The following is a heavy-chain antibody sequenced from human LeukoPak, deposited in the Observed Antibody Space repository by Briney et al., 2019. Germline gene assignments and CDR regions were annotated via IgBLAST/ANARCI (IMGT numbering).Heavy chain of an antibody. D-gene: IGHD6-13*01. V-gene: IGHV3-7*01. Sequence: GGSLRLSCAASGFTFSSYWMSWVRQAPGKGLEWVANIKQDGSEKYYVDSVKGRFTISRDNAKNSLYLQMNSLRAEDTAVYYCARDFSSSWYYYFDYWGQGTLVTVSS. J-gene: IGHJ4*02. CDR3: ARDFSSSWYYYFDY. CDR1: GFTFSSYW. CDR2: IKQDGSEK.